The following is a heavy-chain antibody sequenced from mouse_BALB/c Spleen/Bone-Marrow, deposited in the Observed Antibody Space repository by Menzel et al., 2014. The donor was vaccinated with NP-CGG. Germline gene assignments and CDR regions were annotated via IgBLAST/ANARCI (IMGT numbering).Heavy chain of an antibody. Sequence: EVQLQQSGAELVKPGASVKLSCTASGFNIKDTYMHWVKQRPEQGLEWIGRIDPANGNTKYDPKFQGKATITAGTSSNTAYLQLSSLTSEDTAVYYCARRGDGYYAWFAYWGQGTLVTVSA. CDR3: ARRGDGYYAWFAY. V-gene: IGHV14-3*02. CDR1: GFNIKDTY. CDR2: IDPANGNT. J-gene: IGHJ3*01. D-gene: IGHD2-3*01.